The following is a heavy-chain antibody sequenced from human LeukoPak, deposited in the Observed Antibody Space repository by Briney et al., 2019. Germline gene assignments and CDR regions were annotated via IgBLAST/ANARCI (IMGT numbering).Heavy chain of an antibody. D-gene: IGHD5-12*01. CDR1: GFTFSHHW. V-gene: IGHV3-7*01. J-gene: IGHJ4*02. Sequence: HPGGSLRLSCAASGFTFSHHWMNWVRQAPGEGLKWVATINQDGSEKHYVDSVKGRFIISRDNAKNSLFLQMNSLRAEDTAVYYCGRGWPGYTSPLDYWGQGTLVAVSS. CDR2: INQDGSEK. CDR3: GRGWPGYTSPLDY.